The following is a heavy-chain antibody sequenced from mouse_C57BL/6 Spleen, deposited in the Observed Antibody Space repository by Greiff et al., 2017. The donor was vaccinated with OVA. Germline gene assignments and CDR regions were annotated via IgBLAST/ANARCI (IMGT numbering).Heavy chain of an antibody. J-gene: IGHJ1*03. CDR3: AREGAMVKGYFDV. V-gene: IGHV1-18*01. CDR2: INPNNGGT. Sequence: VQLQQSGPELVKPGASVKIPCKASGYTFTDYNMDWVKQSHGKSLEWIGDINPNNGGTIYNQKFKGKATLTVDKSSSTAYMELRSLTSEDTAVYYCAREGAMVKGYFDVWGTGTTVTVSS. D-gene: IGHD2-1*01. CDR1: GYTFTDYN.